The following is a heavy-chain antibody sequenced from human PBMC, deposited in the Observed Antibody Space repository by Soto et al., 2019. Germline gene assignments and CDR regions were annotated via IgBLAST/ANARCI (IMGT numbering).Heavy chain of an antibody. D-gene: IGHD2-15*01. J-gene: IGHJ4*02. CDR3: ARGPGDCSGGSCYSVCVDY. Sequence: QVQLQQWGAGLLKPSETLSLTCAVYGGSFSGYYWSWIRQPPGKGLEWIGEINHSGSTNYNPSLKSRVTTSVDTSKNQFSLKLSSVTAADTAVYYCARGPGDCSGGSCYSVCVDYWGQGTLVTVSS. CDR2: INHSGST. CDR1: GGSFSGYY. V-gene: IGHV4-34*01.